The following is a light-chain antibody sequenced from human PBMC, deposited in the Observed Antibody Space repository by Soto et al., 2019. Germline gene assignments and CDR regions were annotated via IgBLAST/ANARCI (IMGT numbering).Light chain of an antibody. J-gene: IGKJ4*01. CDR3: QERTNWPALT. V-gene: IGKV3-11*01. CDR2: DAS. Sequence: EIVLTQSPATLSLSPGERATLSCRASQSISNCLAWYQQKPGQAPRLLIYDASNRATGIPARFSGSGSGTDFTLTISSLEPEDFAVYYCQERTNWPALTFGGGTKVEIK. CDR1: QSISNC.